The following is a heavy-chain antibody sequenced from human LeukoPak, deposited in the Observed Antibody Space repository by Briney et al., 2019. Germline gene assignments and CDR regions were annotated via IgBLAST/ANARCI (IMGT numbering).Heavy chain of an antibody. D-gene: IGHD1-14*01. CDR2: ISAYNGNT. Sequence: ASVKVSCKASGYTFTSYGISWVRQAPGQGLEWMGWISAYNGNTNYAQKLQGRVTMTTDTSTSTAYMELRSLRSDDTAVYYCARDNGLNPYNWFDPWGQGTLVTVSS. V-gene: IGHV1-18*01. J-gene: IGHJ5*02. CDR3: ARDNGLNPYNWFDP. CDR1: GYTFTSYG.